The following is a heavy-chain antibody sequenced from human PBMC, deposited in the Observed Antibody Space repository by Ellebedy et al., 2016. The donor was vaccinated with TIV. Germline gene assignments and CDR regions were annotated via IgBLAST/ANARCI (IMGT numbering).Heavy chain of an antibody. CDR1: GFTFSSYW. V-gene: IGHV3-7*04. Sequence: PGGSLRLSCAASGFTFSSYWMSWVRQAPGKGLKWVASIMQDGSEKYYVDSVKGRFTISRDNAKNSLFLQMNSLRAGDTGVYYCARADNWLDPWGQGTLVTVSS. CDR2: IMQDGSEK. CDR3: ARADNWLDP. J-gene: IGHJ5*02.